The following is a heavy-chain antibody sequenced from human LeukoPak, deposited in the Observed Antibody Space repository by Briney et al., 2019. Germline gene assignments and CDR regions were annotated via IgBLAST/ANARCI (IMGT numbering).Heavy chain of an antibody. D-gene: IGHD6-6*01. CDR2: INHSGST. CDR3: ARSLSSSPYNWFDP. Sequence: SETLSLTCAVYSGSFSGYYWSWIRQPPGKGLEWIGEINHSGSTNYNPSLKSRVTISVDTSKNQFSLKLSSVTAADTAVYYCARSLSSSPYNWFDPWGQGTLVTVSS. V-gene: IGHV4-34*01. CDR1: SGSFSGYY. J-gene: IGHJ5*02.